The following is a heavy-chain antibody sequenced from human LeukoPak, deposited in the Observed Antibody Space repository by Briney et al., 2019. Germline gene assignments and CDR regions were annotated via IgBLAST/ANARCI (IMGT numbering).Heavy chain of an antibody. J-gene: IGHJ5*02. V-gene: IGHV3-30*02. CDR2: IRYDGSNK. CDR3: AKDPIPAGRRGNWFDP. Sequence: GGSLRLSCAASGFTFSSYGMHWVRQAPGKGLEWVAFIRYDGSNKYYADSVKGRFTISRDNSKNTLYLQMNSLRAEDTAVYYCAKDPIPAGRRGNWFDPWGQGTLVTVSS. CDR1: GFTFSSYG. D-gene: IGHD2-2*01.